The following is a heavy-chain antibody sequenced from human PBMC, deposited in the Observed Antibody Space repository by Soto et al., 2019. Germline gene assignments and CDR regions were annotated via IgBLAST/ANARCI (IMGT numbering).Heavy chain of an antibody. CDR3: ARGHYDVLTGYQGYNWFDP. D-gene: IGHD3-9*01. CDR1: GGSINSYY. J-gene: IGHJ5*02. CDR2: IWTSGTT. V-gene: IGHV4-4*07. Sequence: SATRSLTCTVSGGSINSYYWTWIRQPAGKGLEWIGRIWTSGTTSYNPSLQSRVDMSVDTSRNQFSLRLISVTAADTAIYYCARGHYDVLTGYQGYNWFDPWGQGILVTVSS.